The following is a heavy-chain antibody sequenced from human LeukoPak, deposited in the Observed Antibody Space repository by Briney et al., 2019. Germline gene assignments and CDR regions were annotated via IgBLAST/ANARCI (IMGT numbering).Heavy chain of an antibody. CDR1: GFTFSSYG. V-gene: IGHV3-30*02. CDR3: AKGSGYFPDY. Sequence: PGGSLRLSCAASGFTFSSYGMHWVRQAPGKGLEWVAVIWYGGSNKYYADSVKGRFTISRDNSKNTLYLQMNSLRAEDTAVYYCAKGSGYFPDYWGQGTLVTVSS. J-gene: IGHJ4*02. D-gene: IGHD3-3*01. CDR2: IWYGGSNK.